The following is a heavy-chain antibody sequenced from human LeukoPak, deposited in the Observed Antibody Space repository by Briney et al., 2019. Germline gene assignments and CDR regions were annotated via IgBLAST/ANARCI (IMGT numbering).Heavy chain of an antibody. CDR2: IKKDESEK. CDR3: ARDLSGVTGYTYGRGIDY. J-gene: IGHJ4*02. V-gene: IGHV3-7*01. D-gene: IGHD5-18*01. CDR1: GFTFSSYW. Sequence: PGGSLRLSCAASGFTFSSYWMSWVRQAPGKGLEWVANIKKDESEKYYVDSVKGRFTISRDNAKTSLYLQMNSLRAEDTAVYYCARDLSGVTGYTYGRGIDYWGQGTLVTVSS.